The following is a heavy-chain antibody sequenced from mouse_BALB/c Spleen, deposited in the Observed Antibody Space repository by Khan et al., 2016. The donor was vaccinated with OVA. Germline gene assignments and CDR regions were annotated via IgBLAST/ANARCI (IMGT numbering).Heavy chain of an antibody. D-gene: IGHD1-1*01. CDR1: GYTFTSYW. Sequence: DLVKPGASVKLSCKASGYTFTSYWINWIKQRPGQGLEWIGHISPGSGNAYYNKIFTVKATLTVDTSSTTAYIQLTSLSSKDSAVYFCARSNYYGSGLYAMDYWGQGTSVTVSS. CDR3: ARSNYYGSGLYAMDY. J-gene: IGHJ4*01. CDR2: ISPGSGNA. V-gene: IGHV1S41*01.